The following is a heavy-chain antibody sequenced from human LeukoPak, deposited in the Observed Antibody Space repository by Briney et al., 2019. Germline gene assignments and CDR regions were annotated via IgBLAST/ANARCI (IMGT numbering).Heavy chain of an antibody. V-gene: IGHV3-23*01. D-gene: IGHD1-26*01. CDR1: GFNFRSYA. Sequence: GGSLRLSCTASGFNFRSYAMSWVRQAPGKGLEWVSAISGSGGSTDYADSVKGRFPFSRDISRTTLYLQMNSPRNEDTAIIYFGKAHSYGVGDLNDAFDFWGQGTVVTVSS. CDR2: ISGSGGST. J-gene: IGHJ3*01. CDR3: GKAHSYGVGDLNDAFDF.